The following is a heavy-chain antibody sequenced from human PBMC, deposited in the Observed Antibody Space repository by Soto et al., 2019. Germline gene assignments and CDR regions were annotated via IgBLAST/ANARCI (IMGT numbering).Heavy chain of an antibody. CDR3: AKDGRVTGYYYGMDV. Sequence: QVQLVESGGGVVQPGRSLRLSCAASGFTFSSYGMHWVRQAPGKGLEWVAVISNDENIKYYVDSVKGRFSISRDNSKNTLYLQMNSLRAEDTAVYYCAKDGRVTGYYYGMDVWGQGTTVTVSS. D-gene: IGHD3-10*01. J-gene: IGHJ6*02. V-gene: IGHV3-30*18. CDR1: GFTFSSYG. CDR2: ISNDENIK.